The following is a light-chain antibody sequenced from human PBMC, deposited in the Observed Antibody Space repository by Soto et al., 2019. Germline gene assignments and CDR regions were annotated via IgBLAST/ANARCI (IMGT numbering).Light chain of an antibody. CDR2: GAS. J-gene: IGKJ3*01. CDR3: QRRSNWPRFT. Sequence: EIVLTQSPATLSVSPGYRATLSCRASQSVSSNLAWYQQKPGQTPRLLIYGASTRATGVPPRFSGSGSGTDFTLTIRSLEPEDFAVYYCQRRSNWPRFTFGPGTTVDIK. V-gene: IGKV3-11*01. CDR1: QSVSSN.